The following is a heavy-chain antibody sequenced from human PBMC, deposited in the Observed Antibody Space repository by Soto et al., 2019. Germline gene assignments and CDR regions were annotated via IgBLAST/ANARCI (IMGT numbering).Heavy chain of an antibody. Sequence: LSLTCAVYGGSFSGYYWSWIRQPPGKGLEWIGEINHSGSTNYNPSLKSRVTISVDTSKNQFSLKLSSVTAADTAVYYCARGEYSSSLVFDYWGQGTLVTVSS. D-gene: IGHD6-6*01. CDR1: GGSFSGYY. CDR3: ARGEYSSSLVFDY. J-gene: IGHJ4*02. V-gene: IGHV4-34*01. CDR2: INHSGST.